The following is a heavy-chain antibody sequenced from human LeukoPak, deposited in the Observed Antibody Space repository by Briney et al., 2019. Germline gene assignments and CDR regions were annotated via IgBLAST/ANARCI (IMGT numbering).Heavy chain of an antibody. CDR1: GGSISSYY. CDR3: ARQVMRWLRFDY. V-gene: IGHV4-59*08. J-gene: IGHJ4*02. Sequence: SETLSLTCTVSGGSISSYYWSWIRQPPGKVLEWIGYIYYSGSTNYNPSLKSRVTISVDTSKNQFSLKLSSVTAADTAVYYCARQVMRWLRFDYWGQGILVTVSS. CDR2: IYYSGST. D-gene: IGHD5-24*01.